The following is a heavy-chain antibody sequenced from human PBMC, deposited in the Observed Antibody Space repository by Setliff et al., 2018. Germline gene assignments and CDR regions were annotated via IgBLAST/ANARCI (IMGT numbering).Heavy chain of an antibody. J-gene: IGHJ6*03. V-gene: IGHV3-23*05. D-gene: IGHD2-2*01. CDR2: VDQGANT. CDR3: ARVGYYSVSGGTSCYATRCYYYYMDV. CDR1: GFTFGAYT. Sequence: GESLKISCVASGFTFGAYTLTWVRQAPGKGLEFVSGVDQGANTYYGDSVKGRFTISRDNSKNTLYLQMNTLRAEDTAVYYCARVGYYSVSGGTSCYATRCYYYYMDVWGKGTTVTVSS.